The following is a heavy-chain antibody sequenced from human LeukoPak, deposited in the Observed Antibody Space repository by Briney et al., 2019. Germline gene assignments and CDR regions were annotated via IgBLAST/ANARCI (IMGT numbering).Heavy chain of an antibody. D-gene: IGHD6-19*01. Sequence: PSETLSLTCTVSGGSISSSSYYWGWIRQPPGKGLEWIGSIYYSGSTYYNPSLKSRVTISVDTSKNQFSLKLSSVTAADTAVYYCARESWSSGWYVYFQHWGQGTLVTVSS. CDR2: IYYSGST. CDR3: ARESWSSGWYVYFQH. CDR1: GGSISSSSYY. V-gene: IGHV4-39*07. J-gene: IGHJ1*01.